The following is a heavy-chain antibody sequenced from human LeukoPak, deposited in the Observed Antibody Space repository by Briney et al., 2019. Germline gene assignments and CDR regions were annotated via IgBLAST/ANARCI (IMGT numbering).Heavy chain of an antibody. CDR2: IYYSGST. D-gene: IGHD5-12*01. CDR3: ARQVATPTKNWFDP. V-gene: IGHV4-59*08. CDR1: GGSISSYY. Sequence: SETLSLTCTVSGGSISSYYWSWIRQPPGKGLEWIGYIYYSGSTNYNPSLKSRATISVDTSKNQFSLKLSSVTAADTAVYYCARQVATPTKNWFDPWGQGTLVTVSS. J-gene: IGHJ5*02.